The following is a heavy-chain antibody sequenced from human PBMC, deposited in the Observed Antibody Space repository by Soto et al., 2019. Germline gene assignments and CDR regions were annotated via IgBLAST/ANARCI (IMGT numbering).Heavy chain of an antibody. J-gene: IGHJ4*02. CDR2: IYHSGAT. V-gene: IGHV4-4*02. Sequence: SETLSLTCAVSGDSITSSNWWIWVRQAPGKGLEWIGEIYHSGATTYNPSLKSRATISVDPSNNHFSLKLTSVTAADTAVYFCARDLGTGTDYWGRGTLVTVSS. CDR3: ARDLGTGTDY. CDR1: GDSITSSNW. D-gene: IGHD1-1*01.